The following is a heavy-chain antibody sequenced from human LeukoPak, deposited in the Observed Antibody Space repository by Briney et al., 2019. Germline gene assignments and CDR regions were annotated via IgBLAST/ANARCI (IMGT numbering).Heavy chain of an antibody. CDR2: INHSGST. J-gene: IGHJ5*02. CDR3: ARGRRNWFDP. Sequence: SETLSLTCAVYGGSFSGYYWSWIRQPPGKGLEWIGEINHSGSTNYNPSLKSRVTISVDTSKNQFSLKLSSVTAADTAVYYCARGRRNWFDPWGQGTLVTVFS. V-gene: IGHV4-34*01. CDR1: GGSFSGYY.